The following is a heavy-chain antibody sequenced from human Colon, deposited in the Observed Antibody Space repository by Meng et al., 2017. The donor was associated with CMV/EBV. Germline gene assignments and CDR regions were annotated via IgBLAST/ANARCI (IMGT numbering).Heavy chain of an antibody. Sequence: KVSCKGSGYSFTSYWIGWVRQMPGKGLEWMGIIYPGDSDTRYSSSFQGQVTISADKSISTAYLQWSSLKASDTAMYYCARMGHGGLYYYYGMDVWGQGTTVTVSS. CDR2: IYPGDSDT. CDR1: GYSFTSYW. CDR3: ARMGHGGLYYYYGMDV. J-gene: IGHJ6*02. D-gene: IGHD4-23*01. V-gene: IGHV5-51*01.